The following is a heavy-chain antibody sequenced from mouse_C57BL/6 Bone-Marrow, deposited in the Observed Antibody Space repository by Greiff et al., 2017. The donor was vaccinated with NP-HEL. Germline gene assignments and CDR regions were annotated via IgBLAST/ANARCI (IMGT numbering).Heavy chain of an antibody. D-gene: IGHD1-1*01. CDR1: GYTFTDYY. CDR3: AREEDYGSSYEGY. V-gene: IGHV1-76*01. CDR2: IYPGSGNT. J-gene: IGHJ2*01. Sequence: QVQLQQSGAELVRPGASVKLSCKASGYTFTDYYINWVKQRPGQGLEWIARIYPGSGNTYYNEKFKGKATLTAEKSSSTAYMQLSSLTSEDSAVYFCAREEDYGSSYEGYWGQGTTLTVSS.